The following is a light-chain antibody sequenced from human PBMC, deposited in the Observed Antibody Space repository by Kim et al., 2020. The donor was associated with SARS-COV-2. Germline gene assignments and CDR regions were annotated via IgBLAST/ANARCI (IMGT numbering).Light chain of an antibody. V-gene: IGLV3-16*01. J-gene: IGLJ3*02. CDR1: PLSKKY. Sequence: SYELTQPPSVSVSLGQMATITCSGEPLSKKYAYWYQQKSGQVPILVIFKDTERPAGIPDRFSGSSSGTKVTLTITGVQAEDEADYYCLSSATTGTLWAFGGGTQLTVL. CDR3: LSSATTGTLWA. CDR2: KDT.